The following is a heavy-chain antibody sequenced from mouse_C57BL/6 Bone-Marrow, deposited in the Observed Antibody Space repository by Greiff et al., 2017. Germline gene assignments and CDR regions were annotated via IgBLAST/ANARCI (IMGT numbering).Heavy chain of an antibody. D-gene: IGHD1-1*01. CDR3: ARSSYYYGSSRYAMDY. J-gene: IGHJ4*01. CDR1: GFSLSTSGMG. V-gene: IGHV8-12*01. Sequence: QVPLKESGPGILQSSQTLSLTCSVSGFSLSTSGMGVSWLRQPSGQGLEWLAQLYWDDDKRYNPSLKRRLTTSKDTSRNPVFLKITSVDTADTATYYCARSSYYYGSSRYAMDYWGQGTSVTVSS. CDR2: LYWDDDK.